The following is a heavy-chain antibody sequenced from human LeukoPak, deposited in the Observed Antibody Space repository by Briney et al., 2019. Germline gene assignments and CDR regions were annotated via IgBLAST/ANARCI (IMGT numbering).Heavy chain of an antibody. J-gene: IGHJ4*02. CDR2: IRQHGSET. V-gene: IGHV3-7*01. D-gene: IGHD3-16*01. Sequence: GGSLRLSCAASGFTFSSYWMSWVRQAPGKGLEWVANIRQHGSETHYVDSVKGRFTISRDNAKNILYLQMNSLRAEDTAVYYCARVRGGNWGQGTLVTVSS. CDR3: ARVRGGN. CDR1: GFTFSSYW.